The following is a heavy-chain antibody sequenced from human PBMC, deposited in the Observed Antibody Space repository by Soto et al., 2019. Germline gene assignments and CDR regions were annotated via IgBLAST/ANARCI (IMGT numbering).Heavy chain of an antibody. CDR1: GFTFSSYG. J-gene: IGHJ4*02. CDR3: AKARPSYGDRAEGGYFDY. D-gene: IGHD4-17*01. CDR2: ISYDGSNK. Sequence: AGGSLRLSCAASGFTFSSYGMHWVRQAPGKGLEWVAVISYDGSNKYYADSVKGRFTISRDNSKNTLYLQMNSLRAEDTAVYYCAKARPSYGDRAEGGYFDYWGQGTLVTVSS. V-gene: IGHV3-30*18.